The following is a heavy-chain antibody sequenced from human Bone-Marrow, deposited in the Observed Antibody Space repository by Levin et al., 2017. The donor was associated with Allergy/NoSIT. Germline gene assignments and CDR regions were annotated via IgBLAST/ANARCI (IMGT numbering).Heavy chain of an antibody. V-gene: IGHV3-30*18. J-gene: IGHJ4*02. Sequence: PGGSLRLSCAASGFTFSSFGMHWVRQAPGRGLEWVALILYDGSDKYYADFVKGRFTISRDNSKNTLHLQMNSLRADDTAVYYCAKDDRLQLWFGEDIRGQGTLDTVSS. D-gene: IGHD3-10*01. CDR1: GFTFSSFG. CDR3: AKDDRLQLWFGEDI. CDR2: ILYDGSDK.